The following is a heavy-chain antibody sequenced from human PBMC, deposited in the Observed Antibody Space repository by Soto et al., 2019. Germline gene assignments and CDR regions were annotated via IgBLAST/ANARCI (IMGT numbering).Heavy chain of an antibody. V-gene: IGHV3-30*18. Sequence: PGGSLRLSCAASGFTFSSYGMHWVRQAPGKGLEWVAVISYDGSNKYYADSVKGRFTISRDNSKNTLYLQMNSLRAEDTAVYYCAKDLPPLQAYDTSGYHPYYGMDVWGQGTTVTVSS. CDR1: GFTFSSYG. J-gene: IGHJ6*02. CDR3: AKDLPPLQAYDTSGYHPYYGMDV. CDR2: ISYDGSNK. D-gene: IGHD3-22*01.